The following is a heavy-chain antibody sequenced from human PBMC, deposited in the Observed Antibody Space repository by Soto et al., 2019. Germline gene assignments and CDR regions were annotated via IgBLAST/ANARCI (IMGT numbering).Heavy chain of an antibody. V-gene: IGHV3-30*18. CDR1: GFTFSSYG. Sequence: QVQLVESGGGVVQPGRSLRLSCAASGFTFSSYGMHWVRQAPGKGLEWVAVISYDGSNKYYADSVKGRFTISRDSSKNKXYXXSNSLRAEDTAVYYCAKDRTYGSGSYRLYYYGRDVWGQGTTVTVSS. D-gene: IGHD3-10*01. CDR3: AKDRTYGSGSYRLYYYGRDV. J-gene: IGHJ6*02. CDR2: ISYDGSNK.